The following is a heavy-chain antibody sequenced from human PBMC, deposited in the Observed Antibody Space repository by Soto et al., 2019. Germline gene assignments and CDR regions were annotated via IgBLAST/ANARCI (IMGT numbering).Heavy chain of an antibody. Sequence: ASVKVSCKASGYTFTSYYMHWVRQAPGQGLEWMGIINPSGGSTSYAQKFQGRVTMTRDTSTSTVYMELSSLRSEDTAVYYCARGQWSMLKPYYYGSGSPSWFDPWGQGTLVTVSS. J-gene: IGHJ5*02. CDR2: INPSGGST. V-gene: IGHV1-46*03. CDR1: GYTFTSYY. D-gene: IGHD3-10*01. CDR3: ARGQWSMLKPYYYGSGSPSWFDP.